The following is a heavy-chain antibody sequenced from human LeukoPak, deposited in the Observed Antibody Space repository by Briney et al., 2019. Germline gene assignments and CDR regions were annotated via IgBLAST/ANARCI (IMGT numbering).Heavy chain of an antibody. V-gene: IGHV3-23*01. J-gene: IGHJ4*02. CDR2: IGGSGGST. D-gene: IGHD2-15*01. CDR1: GFTFSSYA. Sequence: GGSLRLSCAASGFTFSSYAMSWVRQAPGKGLEWVSAIGGSGGSTYYADSVKGRFTISRDNSKNTLYLQMNSLRAEDTAVYYCAKRSVVAATRGVGDYWGQGTLVTVSS. CDR3: AKRSVVAATRGVGDY.